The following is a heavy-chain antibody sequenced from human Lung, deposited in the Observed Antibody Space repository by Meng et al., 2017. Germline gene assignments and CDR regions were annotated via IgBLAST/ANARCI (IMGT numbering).Heavy chain of an antibody. V-gene: IGHV4-34*01. J-gene: IGHJ4*02. Sequence: QVQLQQCGPGLLGPSENLARTGAFYGGSISGSFWSWFRQSPAKGLEWIGKINHGGSTNYNPSLESRVTISVDTPKNQFSLRLTSMTVADTAVYYCARDRHSTIIRGVIDFWGQGALVTVSS. CDR3: ARDRHSTIIRGVIDF. CDR2: INHGGST. CDR1: GGSISGSF. D-gene: IGHD3-10*01.